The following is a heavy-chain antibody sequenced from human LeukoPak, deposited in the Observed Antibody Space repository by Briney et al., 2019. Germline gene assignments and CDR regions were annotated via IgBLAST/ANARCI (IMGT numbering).Heavy chain of an antibody. CDR3: ARGAANSYYFDY. V-gene: IGHV3-21*01. CDR2: ISSSSSYI. J-gene: IGHJ4*02. Sequence: GGSLRLSCAASGFTFSSYSVNWVRQAPGKGLEWVSSISSSSSYIYYTDSVKGRFTISRDNVKNSLYLQMNSLRAEDTAVYYCARGAANSYYFDYWDQGTLVTVSS. CDR1: GFTFSSYS. D-gene: IGHD2-15*01.